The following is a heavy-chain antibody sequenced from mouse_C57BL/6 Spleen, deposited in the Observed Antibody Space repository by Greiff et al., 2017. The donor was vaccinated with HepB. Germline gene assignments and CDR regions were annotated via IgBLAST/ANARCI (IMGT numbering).Heavy chain of an antibody. J-gene: IGHJ3*01. CDR3: ARLYDGSAWFAY. D-gene: IGHD2-3*01. CDR1: GYAFSSSW. CDR2: IYPGDGDT. Sequence: VQLQDSGPELVKPGASVKISCKASGYAFSSSWMNWVKQRPGKGLEWIGRIYPGDGDTNYNGKFKGKATLTADKSSSTAYMQLSSLTSEDSAVYFCARLYDGSAWFAYWGQGTLVTVSA. V-gene: IGHV1-82*01.